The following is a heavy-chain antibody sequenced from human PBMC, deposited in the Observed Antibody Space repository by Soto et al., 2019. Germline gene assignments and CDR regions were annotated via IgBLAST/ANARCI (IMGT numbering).Heavy chain of an antibody. Sequence: QLQLRESGPGLVKPSETLSLTCSVSGGSVSMSTYYWAWVRQTPGKGLEWLGSILHSGSTYYNPSLKSRLTLSVDTSEDQFSLNLSSVTATDTGVYYCATLPAAMYFYGSDVWGPGTTVTVSS. J-gene: IGHJ6*02. CDR1: GGSVSMSTYY. V-gene: IGHV4-39*01. CDR2: ILHSGST. CDR3: ATLPAAMYFYGSDV. D-gene: IGHD2-2*01.